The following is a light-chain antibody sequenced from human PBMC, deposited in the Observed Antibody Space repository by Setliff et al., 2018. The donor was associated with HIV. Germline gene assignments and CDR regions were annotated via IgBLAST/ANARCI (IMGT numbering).Light chain of an antibody. Sequence: QSVLAQPRSVSGSRGQSVTISCTGSSSYVGGYTYVSWYQQHPGKSPKLMIYDVSKRPSGVPDRVSGSKSGNTASLTISGLQAEDEADYYCCSYAGSFTWVFGGGTKVTVL. V-gene: IGLV2-11*01. CDR1: SSYVGGYTY. CDR3: CSYAGSFTWV. CDR2: DVS. J-gene: IGLJ2*01.